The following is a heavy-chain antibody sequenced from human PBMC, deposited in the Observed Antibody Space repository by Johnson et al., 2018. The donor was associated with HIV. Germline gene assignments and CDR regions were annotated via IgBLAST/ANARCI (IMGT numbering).Heavy chain of an antibody. V-gene: IGHV3-7*03. CDR3: ARRHDAFDI. CDR1: GFTFSSYA. J-gene: IGHJ3*02. Sequence: VQLVESGGGVVQPGRSLRLSCAASGFTFSSYAMHWVRQAPGKGLEWVANIKQDGSEKYYVDSVKGRFTISRDNAKNSLYLQMNSLRAEDTAVYYCARRHDAFDIWGQGTMVIVSS. CDR2: IKQDGSEK.